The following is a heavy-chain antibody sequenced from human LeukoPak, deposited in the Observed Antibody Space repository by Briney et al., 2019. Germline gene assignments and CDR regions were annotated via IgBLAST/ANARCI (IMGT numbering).Heavy chain of an antibody. D-gene: IGHD3-10*01. J-gene: IGHJ4*02. CDR1: GFTFSNYA. CDR3: APGEWYFDY. CDR2: ISVSGGSS. V-gene: IGHV3-23*01. Sequence: PGGSLRLSCAASGFTFSNYAMSWVRQVPGKGLEWVSSISVSGGSSYYADSVQGRFTISRDNSKNTFFLQMKSLRAEDTAVYYCAPGEWYFDYWGQGTLVTISS.